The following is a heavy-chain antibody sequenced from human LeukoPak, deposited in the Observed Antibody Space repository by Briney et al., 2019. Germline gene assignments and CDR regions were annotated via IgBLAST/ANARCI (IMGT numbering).Heavy chain of an antibody. D-gene: IGHD6-13*01. J-gene: IGHJ4*02. V-gene: IGHV5-51*01. Sequence: GESLKISCKGSGYSFTNFWIGWVRQMPGKGLEWMGIIYPGDSDTRYSPSFQGQVTISADKSISTAYLQWSSLKASDTAMYYCARTHSSSWSGFDYWGQGTLVTVSS. CDR1: GYSFTNFW. CDR2: IYPGDSDT. CDR3: ARTHSSSWSGFDY.